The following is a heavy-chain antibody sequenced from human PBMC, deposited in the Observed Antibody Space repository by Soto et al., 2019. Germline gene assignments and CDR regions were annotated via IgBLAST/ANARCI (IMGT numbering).Heavy chain of an antibody. CDR3: ARSDSSGKTRYYFDH. D-gene: IGHD3-22*01. V-gene: IGHV4-31*03. CDR1: GGSISSGSYY. Sequence: SETLSLTCSVSGGSISSGSYYWTWIRQHPGKGLEWIGYIYSTESTNYNPFLKSRLTISVDMSASQFSLKLSSVTVADTAVYYCARSDSSGKTRYYFDHWGQGTLVTVSS. J-gene: IGHJ4*02. CDR2: IYSTEST.